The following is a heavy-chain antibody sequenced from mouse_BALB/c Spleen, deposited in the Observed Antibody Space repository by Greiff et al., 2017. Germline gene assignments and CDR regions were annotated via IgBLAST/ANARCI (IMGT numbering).Heavy chain of an antibody. CDR1: GYTFTDYE. CDR3: TREVGRAFDY. CDR2: IDPETGGT. V-gene: IGHV1-15*01. J-gene: IGHJ2*01. D-gene: IGHD1-1*02. Sequence: QVQLQQSGAELVRPGASVTLSCKASGYTFTDYEMHWVKQTPVHGLEWIGAIDPETGGTAYNQKFKGKATLTADKSSSTAYMELRSLTSEDSAVYYCTREVGRAFDYWGQGTTLTVSS.